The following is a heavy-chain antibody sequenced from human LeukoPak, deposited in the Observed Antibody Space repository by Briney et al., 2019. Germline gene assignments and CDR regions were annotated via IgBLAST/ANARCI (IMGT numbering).Heavy chain of an antibody. J-gene: IGHJ4*02. CDR3: ARMNYISSGWGAPFDY. D-gene: IGHD1-7*01. CDR2: ISSSSSTI. CDR1: GFTFSSYS. V-gene: IGHV3-48*04. Sequence: GGSLRLSCAASGFTFSSYSMNWVRQAPGKGLERVSYISSSSSTIYYADSVKGRFTISRDNAKNSLYLQMNSLRAEDTAVYYCARMNYISSGWGAPFDYWGQGTLVTVSS.